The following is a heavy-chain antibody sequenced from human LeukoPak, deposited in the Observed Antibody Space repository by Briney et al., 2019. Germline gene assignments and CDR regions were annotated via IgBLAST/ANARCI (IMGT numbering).Heavy chain of an antibody. J-gene: IGHJ1*01. Sequence: GASLRLSCAASGFTFSSYAMSWVRQAPGKGLEWVSAISGSGGSTYYADSVKGRFTISRDNSKNTLYLQMNSLRAEDTAVYYCAKDPRGSSDDYSGYFQHWGQGTLVTVSS. CDR2: ISGSGGST. CDR1: GFTFSSYA. D-gene: IGHD3-22*01. CDR3: AKDPRGSSDDYSGYFQH. V-gene: IGHV3-23*01.